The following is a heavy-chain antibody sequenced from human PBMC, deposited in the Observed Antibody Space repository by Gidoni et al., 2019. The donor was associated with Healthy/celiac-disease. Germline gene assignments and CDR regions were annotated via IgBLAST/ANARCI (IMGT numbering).Heavy chain of an antibody. Sequence: QLQLQESGPGLVKPSETLSLTCTVSGGSISSSSYYWGWIRQPPGKGLEWIGSIYYSGSTYYNPSLKSRVTISVDTSKNQFSLKLSSVTAADTAVYYCARVMGETYYYDSSGYHDAFDIWGQGTMVTVSS. D-gene: IGHD3-22*01. CDR3: ARVMGETYYYDSSGYHDAFDI. V-gene: IGHV4-39*07. J-gene: IGHJ3*02. CDR1: GGSISSSSYY. CDR2: IYYSGST.